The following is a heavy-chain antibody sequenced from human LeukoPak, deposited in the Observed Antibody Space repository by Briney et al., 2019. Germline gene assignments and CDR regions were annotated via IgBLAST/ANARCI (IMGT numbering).Heavy chain of an antibody. CDR3: ARVGGTNYYYYGMDV. D-gene: IGHD1-1*01. Sequence: SETLSLTCTVSGGSISSYYWSWLRQPPGKGLEWFGYIYYSGSTNYNPSLKSRVTISVDTSKNQFSLKLSSVTAADTAVYYCARVGGTNYYYYGMDVWGQGTTVTVSS. J-gene: IGHJ6*02. CDR1: GGSISSYY. V-gene: IGHV4-59*01. CDR2: IYYSGST.